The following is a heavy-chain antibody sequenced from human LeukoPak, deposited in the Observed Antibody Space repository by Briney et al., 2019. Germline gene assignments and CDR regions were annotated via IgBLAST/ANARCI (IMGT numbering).Heavy chain of an antibody. CDR3: ARDLALGYCPSSSCSSPLFDY. Sequence: SETLSLTCTVSGGYISSYYRSWIRQPAGKGLEWIGRIHTTGGTRYNPSLKSRITMSVDASKNQFSLKLSSVTAADTAVYYCARDLALGYCPSSSCSSPLFDYWGQGTLVTVSS. D-gene: IGHD2-2*01. V-gene: IGHV4-4*07. CDR2: IHTTGGT. CDR1: GGYISSYY. J-gene: IGHJ4*02.